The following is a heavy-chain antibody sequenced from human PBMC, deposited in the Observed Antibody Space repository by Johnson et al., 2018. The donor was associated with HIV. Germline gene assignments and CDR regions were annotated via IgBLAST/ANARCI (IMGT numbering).Heavy chain of an antibody. V-gene: IGHV3-48*04. J-gene: IGHJ3*02. Sequence: VQLVEFGGGLVQPGGSLRLSCAGSGYIFRNYWMHWVRQAPGKGLEWVSYISSRATTIYYADSVKGRFTISRDNAKNSLYLQMNSLRAEDTAVYYCARFPPGGNYYFDIWGQGTMVTVSS. CDR3: ARFPPGGNYYFDI. CDR2: ISSRATTI. CDR1: GYIFRNYW. D-gene: IGHD1-26*01.